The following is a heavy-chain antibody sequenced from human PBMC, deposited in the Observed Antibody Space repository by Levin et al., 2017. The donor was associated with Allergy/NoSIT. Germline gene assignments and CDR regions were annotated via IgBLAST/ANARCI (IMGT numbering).Heavy chain of an antibody. CDR3: VKARTSGSWFYDAFDI. D-gene: IGHD6-13*01. Sequence: GESLKISCSASGFTFRNYAMHWVRQAPGMRLEYISAVSSNGYNTYYASSVKGRLAISRDNSKSTVYLQISSLKPDDTAIYYCVKARTSGSWFYDAFDIWGQGTMVTVSS. V-gene: IGHV3-64D*06. CDR2: VSSNGYNT. CDR1: GFTFRNYA. J-gene: IGHJ3*02.